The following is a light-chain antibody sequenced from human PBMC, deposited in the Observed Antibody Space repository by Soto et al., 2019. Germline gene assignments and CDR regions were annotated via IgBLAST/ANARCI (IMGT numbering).Light chain of an antibody. CDR3: CSFASSSTFYV. CDR1: ASDVGSSNL. J-gene: IGLJ1*01. Sequence: QSVLTQPASVSGSPGQSITISCTGTASDVGSSNLVSWYQQYPGKAPKLIIYEGRRRPSGVSGRFSGSKSGNTASLTISGLQAEDEADYYCCSFASSSTFYVFGTGTKVTVX. CDR2: EGR. V-gene: IGLV2-23*01.